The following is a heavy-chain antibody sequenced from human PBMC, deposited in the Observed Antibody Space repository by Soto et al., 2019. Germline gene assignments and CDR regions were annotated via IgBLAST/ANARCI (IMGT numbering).Heavy chain of an antibody. V-gene: IGHV1-18*01. CDR1: GYTFTSYG. J-gene: IGHJ5*02. D-gene: IGHD2-15*01. Sequence: QIQLVQSGAEVKKPGASVKVSCKASGYTFTSYGISWVRQAPGQGLEWMGWISAYNGNTNYAQKLQGRVTMTTDTSTSTAYMELRSLRSDDTDVYYCARDYYCSGGSCYSGWFDPWGQGTLVTVSS. CDR2: ISAYNGNT. CDR3: ARDYYCSGGSCYSGWFDP.